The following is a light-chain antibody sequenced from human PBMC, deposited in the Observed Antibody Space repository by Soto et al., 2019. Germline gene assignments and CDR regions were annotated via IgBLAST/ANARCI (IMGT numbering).Light chain of an antibody. J-gene: IGLJ1*01. V-gene: IGLV2-14*01. CDR3: RSYTSTDTPFV. CDR1: STDVGGYNY. CDR2: EVS. Sequence: QSVLAQPSSVSGSPGQSITTSCTGTSTDVGGYNYVSWYQHHPGKGPKLIIYEVSNRPPGVSDRFSGSKSGIKASLIISNLEAEDESDYYCRSYTSTDTPFVFATGTKVTVL.